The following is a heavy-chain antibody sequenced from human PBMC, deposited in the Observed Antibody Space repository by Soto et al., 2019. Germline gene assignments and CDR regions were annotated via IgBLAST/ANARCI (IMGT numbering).Heavy chain of an antibody. V-gene: IGHV4-59*01. J-gene: IGHJ4*02. CDR3: ARWSVAGLTYYFDY. CDR2: IYYSGST. D-gene: IGHD6-19*01. Sequence: SETLSLTCTVSGGSISSYYWSWIRQPPGKGLEWIGYIYYSGSTNYNPSLKSRVTISVDTSKNQFSLKLSSVTAADTAVYYCARWSVAGLTYYFDYWGQGTLVTVSS. CDR1: GGSISSYY.